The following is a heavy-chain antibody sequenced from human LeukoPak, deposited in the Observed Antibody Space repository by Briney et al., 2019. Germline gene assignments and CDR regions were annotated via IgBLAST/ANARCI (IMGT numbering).Heavy chain of an antibody. D-gene: IGHD6-6*01. Sequence: PSQTLSLTCTVSGGSISSGGYYWSWIRQPPGKGLEWIGYIYHSGSTYCNPSLKSRVTISVDRSKNQFSLKLSSVTAADTAVYYCARGPPLYSSSSLRDYWGQGTLVTVSS. CDR2: IYHSGST. J-gene: IGHJ4*02. V-gene: IGHV4-30-2*01. CDR1: GGSISSGGYY. CDR3: ARGPPLYSSSSLRDY.